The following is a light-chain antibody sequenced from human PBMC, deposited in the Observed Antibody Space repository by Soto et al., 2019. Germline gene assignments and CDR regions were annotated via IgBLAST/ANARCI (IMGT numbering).Light chain of an antibody. Sequence: IQMTQSTSSLSASVGDRVTITCRASQDISSELAWYQQKPGKAPKLLIYAASSLQSGVPSRFSGSGSGTDFTLTISSLQPEDFATYYCLQDYNYPWTFGQGTKVDIK. CDR1: QDISSE. CDR3: LQDYNYPWT. CDR2: AAS. V-gene: IGKV1-6*01. J-gene: IGKJ1*01.